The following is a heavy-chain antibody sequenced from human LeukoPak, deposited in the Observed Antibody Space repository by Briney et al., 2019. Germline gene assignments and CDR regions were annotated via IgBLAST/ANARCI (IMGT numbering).Heavy chain of an antibody. D-gene: IGHD3-22*01. CDR1: GFTFSRYW. J-gene: IGHJ4*02. CDR3: ATDDLKNRGYYNIED. Sequence: GGSLRLSCAASGFTFSRYWMHWVRQAPGKGPVWVLRISNDGTTTNYADSVKGRFTISRDNAKNSLFLQMNSLRAEDTAVYFCATDDLKNRGYYNIEDWGQGTLVTVSS. CDR2: ISNDGTTT. V-gene: IGHV3-74*01.